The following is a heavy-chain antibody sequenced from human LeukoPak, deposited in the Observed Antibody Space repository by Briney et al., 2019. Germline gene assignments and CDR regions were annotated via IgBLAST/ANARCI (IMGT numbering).Heavy chain of an antibody. CDR1: GDTFTGYY. Sequence: ASVKVSCKASGDTFTGYYMHWVRQAPGQGLEWMGWINPNSGGTNYAQKFQGRVTMTRDTSISTAYMELSRLRSDDTAVYYCARGDITLYYFDYWGQGTLVTVSS. CDR2: INPNSGGT. J-gene: IGHJ4*02. V-gene: IGHV1-2*02. CDR3: ARGDITLYYFDY. D-gene: IGHD2-15*01.